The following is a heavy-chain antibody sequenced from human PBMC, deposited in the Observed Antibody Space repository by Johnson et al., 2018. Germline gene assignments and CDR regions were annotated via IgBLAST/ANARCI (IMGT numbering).Heavy chain of an antibody. D-gene: IGHD4-17*01. V-gene: IGHV3-30*18. J-gene: IGHJ6*02. CDR3: AKEPTTVTTCCYYYGMDV. Sequence: QVQLVQSGGGVVQPGRSLRLSCAASGFTFSSYGMHWVRQAPGKGLEWVAVISYDGSNKYYADSVKGRLTISRDNSKNTMYLQMNSLRAEDTAVYYCAKEPTTVTTCCYYYGMDVWGQGTTVTVSS. CDR2: ISYDGSNK. CDR1: GFTFSSYG.